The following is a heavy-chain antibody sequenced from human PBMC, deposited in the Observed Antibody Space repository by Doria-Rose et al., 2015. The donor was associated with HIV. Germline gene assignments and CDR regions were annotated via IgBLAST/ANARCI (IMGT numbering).Heavy chain of an antibody. CDR3: ARIKSSRWYHKYYFDF. CDR1: GVSLSSPGMG. Sequence: QESGPVLVKPTETLTLTCTVSGVSLSSPGMGVSWIRQPPGKALEWLANIFSDDDRSYKTSPKSRLTISRGTSKSQVVLTMTDMDPVDTATYYCARIKSSRWYHKYYFDFWGQGTLVIVSA. D-gene: IGHD6-13*01. J-gene: IGHJ4*02. CDR2: IFSDDDR. V-gene: IGHV2-26*01.